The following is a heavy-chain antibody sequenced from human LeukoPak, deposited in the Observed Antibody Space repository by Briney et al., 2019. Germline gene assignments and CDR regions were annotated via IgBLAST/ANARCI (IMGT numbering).Heavy chain of an antibody. CDR1: GGSFSGYY. J-gene: IGHJ4*02. D-gene: IGHD3-22*01. V-gene: IGHV4-34*01. CDR2: INHSGST. Sequence: SETLSPTCAVYGGSFSGYYWSWIRQPPGKGLEWIGEINHSGSTNYNPSLKSRVTISVDTSKNQFSLKLSSVTAADTAVYYCARWVGNYYDSSGYSSRMDYWGQGTLVTVSS. CDR3: ARWVGNYYDSSGYSSRMDY.